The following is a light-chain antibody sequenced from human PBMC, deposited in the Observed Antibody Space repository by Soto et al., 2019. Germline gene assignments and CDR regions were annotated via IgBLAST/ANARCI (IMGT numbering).Light chain of an antibody. J-gene: IGKJ1*01. CDR2: GAS. Sequence: EIVMTQSPATLSVSPGERATLSCRASQSVSSNLAWYQQKLGQAPRLLIYGASTRATGIPARFSGSRSGTEFTLTISRLQSEDFAVYYCQQYNNWPRTFGQGTKVEIK. CDR1: QSVSSN. V-gene: IGKV3-15*01. CDR3: QQYNNWPRT.